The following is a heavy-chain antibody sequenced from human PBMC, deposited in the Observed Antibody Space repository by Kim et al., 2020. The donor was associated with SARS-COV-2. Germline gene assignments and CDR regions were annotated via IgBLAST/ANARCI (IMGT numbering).Heavy chain of an antibody. CDR1: RFTFSDYG. Sequence: GGSLRLSCATSRFTFSDYGMHWVRQAPGKGLEWVAVISSDGSNKYYADFVKGRFTISRDTSKKTLYLQLNSLRPEDTAVYYCAKDPVWRQQSSYYFHAWGQGTLVTVSS. CDR2: ISSDGSNK. D-gene: IGHD6-13*01. V-gene: IGHV3-30*18. CDR3: AKDPVWRQQSSYYFHA. J-gene: IGHJ4*01.